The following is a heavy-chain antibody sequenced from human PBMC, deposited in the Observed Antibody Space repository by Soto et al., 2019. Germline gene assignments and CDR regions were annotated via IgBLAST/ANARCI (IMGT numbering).Heavy chain of an antibody. J-gene: IGHJ4*02. Sequence: PGGSLRLSCAVSGFTVSSNSMTWVRQCPGKGLECVSVIYSGGSTKFADSVKGRLTISRDNSKNTLYLQMNSLRAEDTAVYYCARGLGRAYYDTSSYFHLDYWGQGTLVTVSS. CDR3: ARGLGRAYYDTSSYFHLDY. V-gene: IGHV3-53*01. CDR2: IYSGGST. CDR1: GFTVSSNS. D-gene: IGHD3-22*01.